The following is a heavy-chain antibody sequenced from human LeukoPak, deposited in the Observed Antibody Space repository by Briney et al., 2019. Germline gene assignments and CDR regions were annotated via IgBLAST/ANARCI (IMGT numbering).Heavy chain of an antibody. D-gene: IGHD1-26*01. CDR1: GGSISSSSYY. J-gene: IGHJ4*02. Sequence: SQTLSLTCTVSGGSISSSSYYWGWIRQPPGKGLEWIGSVYYSGSTYFNPSLKSRVSISVDTSKNQFSLNLSSVTAADTAVYYCARLRRSSGSYQEWGQGALVTVSS. V-gene: IGHV4-39*01. CDR3: ARLRRSSGSYQE. CDR2: VYYSGST.